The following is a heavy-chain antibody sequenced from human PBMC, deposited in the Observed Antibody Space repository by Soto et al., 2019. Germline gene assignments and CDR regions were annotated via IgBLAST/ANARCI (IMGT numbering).Heavy chain of an antibody. CDR2: IIPILGIA. CDR1: GGTFSSYT. CDR3: ARDPRDIVVVVAATGFDI. D-gene: IGHD2-15*01. V-gene: IGHV1-69*04. Sequence: GGSVKVSCKASGGTFSSYTISWVRQAPGQGLEWMGRIIPILGIANYAQKFQGRVTITADKSTSTAYMELSSLRSDDTAVYYCARDPRDIVVVVAATGFDIWGQGTMVTVSS. J-gene: IGHJ3*02.